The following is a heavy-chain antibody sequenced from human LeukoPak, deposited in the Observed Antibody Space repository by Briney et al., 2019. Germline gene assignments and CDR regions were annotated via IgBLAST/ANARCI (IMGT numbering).Heavy chain of an antibody. CDR2: INHSGST. CDR3: VRASVDSGGAFDV. Sequence: SETLSLTCAVYGGSFSGYYWSWIRQPPGKGLEWIGEINHSGSTNYNPSLESRVTTSRDTPKNQFSLTLSSMTAADTATYYCVRASVDSGGAFDVWGQGIVVTVSS. D-gene: IGHD5-12*01. V-gene: IGHV4-34*01. J-gene: IGHJ3*01. CDR1: GGSFSGYY.